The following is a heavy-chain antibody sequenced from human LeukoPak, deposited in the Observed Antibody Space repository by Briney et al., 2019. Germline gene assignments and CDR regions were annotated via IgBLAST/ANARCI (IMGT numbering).Heavy chain of an antibody. D-gene: IGHD3-9*01. J-gene: IGHJ3*02. Sequence: SETLSLTCTVSGGSISTYYWNWIRQPPGKGLEWIGYIYHSGSTNYNPSLQSRVTISVDTSKNQFSLNLNSVTAADTAVYYCARAPVDIRGTHDTFDIWGQGTMVTVSS. CDR1: GGSISTYY. CDR2: IYHSGST. CDR3: ARAPVDIRGTHDTFDI. V-gene: IGHV4-59*01.